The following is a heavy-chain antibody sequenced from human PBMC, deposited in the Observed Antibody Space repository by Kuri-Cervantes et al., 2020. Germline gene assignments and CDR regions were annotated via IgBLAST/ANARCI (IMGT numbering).Heavy chain of an antibody. CDR2: IKQDGSEK. D-gene: IGHD3-9*01. CDR1: GFTFSRYV. V-gene: IGHV3-7*03. CDR3: AKDTSDWFDAFDI. J-gene: IGHJ3*02. Sequence: GESLKISCAASGFTFSRYVMHWVRQAPGKELEWVANIKQDGSEKYYVDSVKGRFTISRDNANNSLYLQMNSLRAGDTALYYCAKDTSDWFDAFDIWGQGTVVTVSS.